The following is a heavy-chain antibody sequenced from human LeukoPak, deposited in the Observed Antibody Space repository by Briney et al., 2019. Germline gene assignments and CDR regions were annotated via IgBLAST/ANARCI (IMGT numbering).Heavy chain of an antibody. J-gene: IGHJ4*02. CDR2: ISWNSGSI. Sequence: GGSLRLSCAASGFTFDDYAMHWVRQAPGKGLEWVSGISWNSGSIGYADSVKGRFTISRDNAKNSLYLQMNSLRAEDTAVYYCARGRVPYWGQGTLVTVSS. CDR3: ARGRVPY. CDR1: GFTFDDYA. D-gene: IGHD3-16*01. V-gene: IGHV3-9*01.